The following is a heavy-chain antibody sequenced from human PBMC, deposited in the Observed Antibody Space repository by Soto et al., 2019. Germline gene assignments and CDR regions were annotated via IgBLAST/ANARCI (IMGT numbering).Heavy chain of an antibody. J-gene: IGHJ4*02. CDR2: ISYTGSA. V-gene: IGHV4-59*01. Sequence: SETLSLTCSVSGGSLSGSYCSWIRQSPGKGLEWIASISYTGSATYNPSLKSRATISVDTSENQFSLKLTSLTTADTAAYYCATGGGWLQNSKLRGLYFDYWGQGAQVTVSS. CDR1: GGSLSGSY. D-gene: IGHD6-19*01. CDR3: ATGGGWLQNSKLRGLYFDY.